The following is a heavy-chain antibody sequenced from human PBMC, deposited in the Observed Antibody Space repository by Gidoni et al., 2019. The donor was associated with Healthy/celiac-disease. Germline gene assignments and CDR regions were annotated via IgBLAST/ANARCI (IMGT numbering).Heavy chain of an antibody. CDR1: GFTSSSFG. V-gene: IGHV3-30*18. J-gene: IGHJ5*02. CDR3: AKSGGSGWSLPTDNWFDP. D-gene: IGHD6-19*01. Sequence: QVQLVESGGGVVQPGRSLRLSCAASGFTSSSFGMHGVRQAPGKGLEWVAVISYDGSNKYYADSVKGRFTISRDNSKNTLYLQMNSLRAEDTAVYYCAKSGGSGWSLPTDNWFDPWGQGTLVTVSS. CDR2: ISYDGSNK.